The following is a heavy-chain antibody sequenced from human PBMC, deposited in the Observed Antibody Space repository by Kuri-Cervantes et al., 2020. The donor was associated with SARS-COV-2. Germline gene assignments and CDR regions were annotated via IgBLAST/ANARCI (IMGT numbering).Heavy chain of an antibody. D-gene: IGHD1-1*01. V-gene: IGHV5-51*01. Sequence: GESLKISCKGSGYSFSTNWIAWVRQMPGKGLEWMGVIYPGDSDTRYSPSFQGQVTISADGSINTACLQWSSLTASDTAMYFCAREMSESTSGSWFDPWGQGTLVTVSS. CDR2: IYPGDSDT. J-gene: IGHJ5*02. CDR3: AREMSESTSGSWFDP. CDR1: GYSFSTNW.